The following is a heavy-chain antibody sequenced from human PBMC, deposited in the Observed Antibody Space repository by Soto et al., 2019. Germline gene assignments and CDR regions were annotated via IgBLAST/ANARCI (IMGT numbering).Heavy chain of an antibody. J-gene: IGHJ2*01. CDR1: GDTFNNYT. V-gene: IGHV1-69*01. D-gene: IGHD5-12*01. Sequence: QVQLVQSGAEVKEPGSSVKVSCKVSGDTFNNYTINWVRQAPGQGLEWMAGIIPIYGTANYALKFHDRIKVTADESTATAYMELNSLTSEDTAIYYCARDGHGYNYWYFDLWGRGTLITVSS. CDR3: ARDGHGYNYWYFDL. CDR2: IIPIYGTA.